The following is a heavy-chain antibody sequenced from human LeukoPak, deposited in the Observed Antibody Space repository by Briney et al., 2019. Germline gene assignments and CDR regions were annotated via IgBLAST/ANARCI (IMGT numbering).Heavy chain of an antibody. D-gene: IGHD5-18*01. CDR3: ARGIRGVDTAMNDALDI. CDR2: IYNSGST. Sequence: PSETLSLTCSVSGGSISIYYWSWIRQPPGEGLEWIGYIYNSGSTNYNPSLKSRVTISVDTSKNQFSLKLSSVTAADTAVYYCARGIRGVDTAMNDALDIWGQGTMVTVSS. J-gene: IGHJ3*02. CDR1: GGSISIYY. V-gene: IGHV4-59*01.